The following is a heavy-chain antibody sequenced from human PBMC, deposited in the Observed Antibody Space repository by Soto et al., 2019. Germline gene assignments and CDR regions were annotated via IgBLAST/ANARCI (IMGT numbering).Heavy chain of an antibody. CDR3: AGLWFGERYYYYMDV. D-gene: IGHD3-10*01. J-gene: IGHJ6*03. V-gene: IGHV4-39*01. CDR2: IYYSGST. Sequence: QLQLQESGPGLVKPSETLSLTCTVSGGSISSSSYYWGWIRQPPGKGLEWIGSIYYSGSTYYNPSLKSRVTISVDTSKNQFSLKLSSVTAADTAVYYCAGLWFGERYYYYMDVWGKGTTVTVSS. CDR1: GGSISSSSYY.